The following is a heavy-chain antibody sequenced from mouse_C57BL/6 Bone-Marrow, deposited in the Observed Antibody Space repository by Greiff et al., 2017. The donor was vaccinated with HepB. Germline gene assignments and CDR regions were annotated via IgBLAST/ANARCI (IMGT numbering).Heavy chain of an antibody. CDR3: GTLPITTVVESY. J-gene: IGHJ2*01. Sequence: QVQLQQPGAELVRPGTSVKLSCKASGYTFTSYWMHWVKQRPGQGLEWIGVIDPSDSYTNYNQKFKGKATLTVDTSSSTAYMQLSSLTSEDSAVYYCGTLPITTVVESYWGQGTTLTVSS. CDR1: GYTFTSYW. CDR2: IDPSDSYT. V-gene: IGHV1-59*01. D-gene: IGHD1-1*01.